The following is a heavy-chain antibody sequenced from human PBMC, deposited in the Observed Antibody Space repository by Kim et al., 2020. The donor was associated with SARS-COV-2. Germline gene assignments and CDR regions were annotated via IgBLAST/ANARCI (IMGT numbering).Heavy chain of an antibody. CDR3: ATYCSSTSCSRYYYYGMDV. CDR2: INAGNGNT. J-gene: IGHJ6*02. Sequence: ASVKVSCKASGYTFTSYAMHWVRQAPGQRLEWMGWINAGNGNTKYSQKFQGRVTITRDTSASTAYMELSSLRSEDTAVYYCATYCSSTSCSRYYYYGMDVWGQGTTVTVSS. V-gene: IGHV1-3*01. D-gene: IGHD2-2*01. CDR1: GYTFTSYA.